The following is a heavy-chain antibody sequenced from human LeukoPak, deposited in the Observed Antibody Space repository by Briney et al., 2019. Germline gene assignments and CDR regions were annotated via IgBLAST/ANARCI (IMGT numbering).Heavy chain of an antibody. Sequence: SETLSLTCTVSGGSVSSGGYYWSWIRQPPGKGLEWIGYIYYSGSTNYNPSLKSRVTISVDTSKNQFSLKLSSVTAADTAVYYCAREPYSSGWYGVFDYWGQGTLVTVSS. CDR1: GGSVSSGGYY. CDR2: IYYSGST. J-gene: IGHJ4*02. V-gene: IGHV4-61*08. D-gene: IGHD6-19*01. CDR3: AREPYSSGWYGVFDY.